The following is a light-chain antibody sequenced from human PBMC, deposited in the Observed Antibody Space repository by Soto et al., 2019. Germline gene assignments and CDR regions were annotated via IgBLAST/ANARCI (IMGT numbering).Light chain of an antibody. CDR2: EVS. J-gene: IGLJ1*01. CDR3: TSYTRDTALV. CDR1: SSDVGTYNY. Sequence: QSLLTPPASVSGSPGQSITSSCTGTSSDVGTYNYVSWYQHHPGKAPKLIIYEVSNRPSGVSNRFSGSKSGSTASLTISRLQAEDEADYHRTSYTRDTALVFGTGTKVTVL. V-gene: IGLV2-14*01.